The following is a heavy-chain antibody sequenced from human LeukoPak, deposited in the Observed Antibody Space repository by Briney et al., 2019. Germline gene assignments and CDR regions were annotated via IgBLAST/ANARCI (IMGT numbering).Heavy chain of an antibody. CDR1: AFTFTNYA. CDR2: INGSGVIT. V-gene: IGHV3-23*01. D-gene: IGHD3-16*01. J-gene: IGHJ4*02. Sequence: GGSLRLSCAASAFTFTNYAMSWVRQAPGKGPEWVSAINGSGVITYYADSVKGRFIISRDNSKNTLYLQMNSLRAEDTAIYYCAKDSSQGGDYFDYWGQGTLVTVSS. CDR3: AKDSSQGGDYFDY.